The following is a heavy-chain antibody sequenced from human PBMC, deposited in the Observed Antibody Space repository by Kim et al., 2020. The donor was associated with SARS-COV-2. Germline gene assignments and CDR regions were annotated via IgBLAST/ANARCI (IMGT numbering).Heavy chain of an antibody. J-gene: IGHJ4*02. D-gene: IGHD1-26*01. CDR1: GGSISSYY. V-gene: IGHV4-59*13. CDR3: ARGVDGGGSYYFDY. CDR2: IYYSGST. Sequence: SETLSLTCTVSGGSISSYYWSWIRQPPGKGLEWIGYIYYSGSTNYNPSLKSRVTISVDTSKNQFSLKLSSVTAADTAVYYCARGVDGGGSYYFDYWGQGTLVTVSS.